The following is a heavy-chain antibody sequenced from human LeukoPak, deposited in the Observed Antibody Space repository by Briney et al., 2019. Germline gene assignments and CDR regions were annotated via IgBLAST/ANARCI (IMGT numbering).Heavy chain of an antibody. V-gene: IGHV4-59*01. CDR3: ARGTYYYYMDV. CDR2: IYYSGST. J-gene: IGHJ6*03. CDR1: GGYISSYY. Sequence: SATLSLTCTASGGYISSYYRSWIRQPPGKGLEWIVYIYYSGSTNYNPSLKSRVTISVDTSKNQFSLKLSSVTAADTAVYYCARGTYYYYMDVWGKGTTVTVSS.